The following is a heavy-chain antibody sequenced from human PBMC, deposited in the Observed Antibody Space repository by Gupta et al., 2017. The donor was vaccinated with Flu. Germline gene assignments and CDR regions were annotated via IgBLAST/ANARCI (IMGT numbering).Heavy chain of an antibody. V-gene: IGHV3-74*03. CDR1: GFTFSCSY. Sequence: EMQLVESGGDLVQRGGSLSRSCAASGFTFSCSYLQWVRQDPGKGLVWVSRINPAGSSTAYAESGKGRFTISRDNAKNTLYLQMNSLGDADTDVYYCATVTSGCWGQGTLVTVSS. J-gene: IGHJ4*02. CDR3: ATVTSGC. D-gene: IGHD4-17*01. CDR2: INPAGSST.